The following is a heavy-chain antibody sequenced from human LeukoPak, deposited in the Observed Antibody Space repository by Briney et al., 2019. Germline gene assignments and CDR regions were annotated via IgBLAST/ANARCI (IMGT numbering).Heavy chain of an antibody. J-gene: IGHJ5*02. D-gene: IGHD2-21*02. CDR2: INHSGST. Sequence: SETLSLTCAVYGGSFSDYYWSWIRQPPGKGLEWIGEINHSGSTNYNPSLKSRVTISVDTSKNQFSLKLSPVTAADTAVYYCARGVTLPIVVVTGSWFDPWGQGTLVTVSS. CDR1: GGSFSDYY. CDR3: ARGVTLPIVVVTGSWFDP. V-gene: IGHV4-34*01.